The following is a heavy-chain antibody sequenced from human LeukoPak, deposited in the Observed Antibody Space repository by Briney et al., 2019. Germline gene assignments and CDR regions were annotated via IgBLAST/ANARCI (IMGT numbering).Heavy chain of an antibody. CDR1: GFIFSSYS. CDR3: ARGGTPSSSWYTKSKNWFDP. Sequence: GGSLRLSCAASGFIFSSYSMNWVRQAPGKGLEWVSSITSGSSYIYYADSVKGRFTLSRDNAKNSLYLQMNSLRAEDTAVYYCARGGTPSSSWYTKSKNWFDPWGQGTLVTVSS. J-gene: IGHJ5*02. V-gene: IGHV3-21*01. CDR2: ITSGSSYI. D-gene: IGHD6-13*01.